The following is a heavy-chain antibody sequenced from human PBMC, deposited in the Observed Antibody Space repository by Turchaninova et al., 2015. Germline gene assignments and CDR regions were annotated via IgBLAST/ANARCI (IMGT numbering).Heavy chain of an antibody. CDR1: GFSFSSYT. CDR2: INGSGDTT. Sequence: EVQLLESGGGLIQPGGSLRLSCGASGFSFSSYTMAWVRQSPATGLYWVAVINGSGDTTYYADSVKGRFTVFRDNSKNTLYLQMNNLRAEDTAIYYCITVLNGYFLYWGQGTLITVSS. J-gene: IGHJ4*02. V-gene: IGHV3-23*01. D-gene: IGHD3-22*01. CDR3: ITVLNGYFLY.